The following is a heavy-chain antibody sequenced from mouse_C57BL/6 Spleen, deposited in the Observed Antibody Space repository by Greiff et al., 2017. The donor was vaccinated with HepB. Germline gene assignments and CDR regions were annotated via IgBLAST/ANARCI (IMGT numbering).Heavy chain of an antibody. D-gene: IGHD2-5*01. V-gene: IGHV1-50*01. CDR3: ARNSNYWYFDV. Sequence: VQLQQPGAELVKPGASVKLSCKASGYTFTSYWMQWVKQRPGQGLEWIGEIDPSDSYTNYNQKFKGKATLTVDTSSSTAYMQLSSLTSEDSAVYYCARNSNYWYFDVGGTGTTVTVSS. CDR1: GYTFTSYW. J-gene: IGHJ1*03. CDR2: IDPSDSYT.